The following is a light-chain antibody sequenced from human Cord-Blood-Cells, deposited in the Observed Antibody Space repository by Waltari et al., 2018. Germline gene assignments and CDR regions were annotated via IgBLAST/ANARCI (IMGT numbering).Light chain of an antibody. Sequence: DIVMTQSPLSLPVTPGEPASISCRSSQSLLHSNGYNYLDWYLQKPGQSPQLLIYLGSNRASGVPDRFSGSGSGTDFTLKSSRVEAEDVGVYYCMQALQTPYSFGQGTKLDIK. CDR2: LGS. CDR1: QSLLHSNGYNY. CDR3: MQALQTPYS. J-gene: IGKJ2*03. V-gene: IGKV2-28*01.